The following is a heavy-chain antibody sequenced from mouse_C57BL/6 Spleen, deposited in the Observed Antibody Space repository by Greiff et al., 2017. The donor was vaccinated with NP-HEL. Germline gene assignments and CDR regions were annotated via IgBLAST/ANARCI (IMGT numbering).Heavy chain of an antibody. CDR3: ARFYGSSFDY. CDR2: IDPSASYT. J-gene: IGHJ2*01. Sequence: QVQLQQPGAELVMPGASVKLSCKASGYTFTSYWMHWVKQRPGQGLEWIGEIDPSASYTNSNQKVKGKSSLTVDKSSGTAYSQRSSLTSEDSAVYYGARFYGSSFDYWGQGTTRTVSS. V-gene: IGHV1-69*01. CDR1: GYTFTSYW. D-gene: IGHD1-1*01.